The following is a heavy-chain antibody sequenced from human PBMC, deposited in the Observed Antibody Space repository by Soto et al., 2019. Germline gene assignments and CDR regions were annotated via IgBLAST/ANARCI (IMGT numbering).Heavy chain of an antibody. CDR3: ARKGVAFDY. CDR1: VFTCSSYS. J-gene: IGHJ4*02. V-gene: IGHV3-48*02. D-gene: IGHD3-3*01. CDR2: ISTTSSSI. Sequence: GSLRLSCAASVFTCSSYSMNWVRQAPGKGLEWISYISTTSSSIYYADSVKGRFTISRDNAKNSLFLQMNSLRDEDTAVYYCARKGVAFDYWGQGALVTVSS.